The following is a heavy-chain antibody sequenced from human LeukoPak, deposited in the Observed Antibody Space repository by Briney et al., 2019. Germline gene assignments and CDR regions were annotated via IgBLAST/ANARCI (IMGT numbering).Heavy chain of an antibody. CDR1: GYTFTDYY. Sequence: ASVKVSCKASGYTFTDYYMHWVRQAPGQGLEWMGWINPDSGGTNYAQRFQGRVTMTRDTSISTAYMELSRLRSDDTAFYYCARGGVWDYNDSSGYNNGAFDIWGQGTMVTVSS. V-gene: IGHV1-2*02. D-gene: IGHD3-22*01. CDR2: INPDSGGT. CDR3: ARGGVWDYNDSSGYNNGAFDI. J-gene: IGHJ3*02.